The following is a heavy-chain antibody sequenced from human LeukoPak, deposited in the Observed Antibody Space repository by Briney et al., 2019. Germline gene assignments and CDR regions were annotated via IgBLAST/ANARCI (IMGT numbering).Heavy chain of an antibody. D-gene: IGHD2-21*02. CDR3: AREGRVGSLGGDASPTDY. CDR2: INPSGGST. J-gene: IGHJ4*02. Sequence: ASVKVSCKASGYTFTSYYMHWVRQAPGQGLEWMGIINPSGGSTSYAQKFQGRVTMTRDTSTSTVYMELSSLRSEDTAVYYCAREGRVGSLGGDASPTDYWGQGTLVTVSS. V-gene: IGHV1-46*01. CDR1: GYTFTSYY.